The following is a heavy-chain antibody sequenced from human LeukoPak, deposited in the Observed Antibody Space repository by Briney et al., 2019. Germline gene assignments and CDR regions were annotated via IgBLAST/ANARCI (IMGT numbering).Heavy chain of an antibody. CDR3: AREHSRGGFDY. J-gene: IGHJ4*02. V-gene: IGHV1-46*01. Sequence: ASVKVSCKASGYTFTSYYMHWVRQAPGQGLELMGIINPSGGSTSYAQKLQGRVTMTRDMSTSTVYMELSSLRSEDTAVYYCAREHSRGGFDYWGQGTLVTVSS. CDR1: GYTFTSYY. CDR2: INPSGGST. D-gene: IGHD3-10*01.